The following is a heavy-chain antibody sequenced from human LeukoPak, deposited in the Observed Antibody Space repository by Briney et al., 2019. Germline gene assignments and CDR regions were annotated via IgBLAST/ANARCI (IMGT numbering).Heavy chain of an antibody. CDR2: INHSGST. CDR3: ASPRRLRSHFDY. CDR1: GGSFSGYY. J-gene: IGHJ4*02. Sequence: SETLSLTCAVYGGSFSGYYWSWIREPPGKGVEWIGEINHSGSTNYNPPLKSRVTISVDTSKNQFSLKLSSVTAADTAVYYCASPRRLRSHFDYWGQGTLVTVSS. D-gene: IGHD4-17*01. V-gene: IGHV4-34*01.